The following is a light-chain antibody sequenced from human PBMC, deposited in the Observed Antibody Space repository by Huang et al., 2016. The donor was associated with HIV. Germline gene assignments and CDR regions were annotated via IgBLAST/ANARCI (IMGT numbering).Light chain of an antibody. Sequence: EIEMTQSPATLSVSPGERATPSCRASQTVNSDLAWYQQKPGQAPRLLIYGASTRATGIPAKFNGTGSGTEFSLTISNLQSEDFAVYYCQQYNDWPPLTFGGGTKVEI. CDR3: QQYNDWPPLT. CDR2: GAS. CDR1: QTVNSD. J-gene: IGKJ4*01. V-gene: IGKV3-15*01.